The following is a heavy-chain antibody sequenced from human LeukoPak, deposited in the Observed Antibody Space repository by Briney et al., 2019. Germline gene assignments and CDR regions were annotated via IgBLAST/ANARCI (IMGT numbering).Heavy chain of an antibody. Sequence: ASVKVSCKASGYTFTGYYMRWVRQAPGQGLEWMGWINPNSGGTNYAQKFQGRVTMTRDTSISTAYMELSRLRSDDTAVYYCARAKNTQWFGELLLNDYWGQGTLVTVSS. D-gene: IGHD3-10*01. V-gene: IGHV1-2*02. CDR1: GYTFTGYY. J-gene: IGHJ4*02. CDR3: ARAKNTQWFGELLLNDY. CDR2: INPNSGGT.